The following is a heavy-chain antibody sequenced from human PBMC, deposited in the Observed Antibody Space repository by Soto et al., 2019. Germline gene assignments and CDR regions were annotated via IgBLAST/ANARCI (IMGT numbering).Heavy chain of an antibody. CDR1: GYSFTNYG. CDR2: ISAYNGNT. J-gene: IGHJ6*03. CDR3: ARDRGVAPPVAGNTHYYYYMDV. V-gene: IGHV1-18*01. Sequence: QDQLVQSGVEVKKPGASVKVSCKASGYSFTNYGITWVRQAPGQGFEWMGWISAYNGNTNYAQKFQGRVTLTTDASTIKAYLELRSLRSDDKAVYYCARDRGVAPPVAGNTHYYYYMDVWGKGTTVTVSS. D-gene: IGHD6-19*01.